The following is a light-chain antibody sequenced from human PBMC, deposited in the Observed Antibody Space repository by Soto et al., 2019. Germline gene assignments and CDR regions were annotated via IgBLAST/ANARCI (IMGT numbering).Light chain of an antibody. CDR3: QQYNTVSS. CDR1: QSIGKG. J-gene: IGKJ2*03. V-gene: IGKV1-5*03. Sequence: IQMSQSPYTLSASLGETVTITCRASQSIGKGLAWHQQKPGQAPDLLIHSSSTLQSGVPSRFSGSGSGTEFTLTITNVQPDDSATYYCQQYNTVSSFGQGTRLEI. CDR2: SSS.